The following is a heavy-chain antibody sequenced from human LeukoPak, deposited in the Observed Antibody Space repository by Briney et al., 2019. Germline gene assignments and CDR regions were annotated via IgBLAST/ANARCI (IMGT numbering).Heavy chain of an antibody. CDR3: ARGLYGSGTGDY. V-gene: IGHV3-74*01. D-gene: IGHD3-10*01. Sequence: GGSLRLSCAASGFIFSGYWMHWVRQAPGKGLVWLSRIKNDGSITSYADSVKGRFTISRDNSKNTVDLQMNSLRAEDTAVYFCARGLYGSGTGDYWGLGTLVTVSS. CDR2: IKNDGSIT. J-gene: IGHJ4*02. CDR1: GFIFSGYW.